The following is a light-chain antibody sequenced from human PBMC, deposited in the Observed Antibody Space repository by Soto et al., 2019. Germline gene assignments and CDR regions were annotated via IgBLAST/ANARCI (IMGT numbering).Light chain of an antibody. CDR2: LNSDGSH. CDR1: SGHINYA. CDR3: QTWGTGPWV. J-gene: IGLJ3*02. Sequence: QSVQAQSPSASASLGASVKLTCTLSSGHINYAIAWHQQQPEKGPRYLMKLNSDGSHSKGDGIPDRFSGSSSGAERYLTISSLQSEDEADYYCQTWGTGPWVFGGGTKLTVL. V-gene: IGLV4-69*01.